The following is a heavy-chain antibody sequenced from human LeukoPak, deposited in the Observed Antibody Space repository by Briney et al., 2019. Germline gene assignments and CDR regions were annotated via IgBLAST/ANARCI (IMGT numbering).Heavy chain of an antibody. V-gene: IGHV3-30*18. Sequence: PGRSLRLSCAASGSTFSSYGMHWVRQAPGKGLEWVAVISYDGSNKYYADSVKGRFTISRDNSKNTLYLQMNSLRAEDTAVYYCAKERGYYDSSGYFVASYADYWGQGTLVTVSS. J-gene: IGHJ4*02. CDR3: AKERGYYDSSGYFVASYADY. CDR1: GSTFSSYG. CDR2: ISYDGSNK. D-gene: IGHD3-22*01.